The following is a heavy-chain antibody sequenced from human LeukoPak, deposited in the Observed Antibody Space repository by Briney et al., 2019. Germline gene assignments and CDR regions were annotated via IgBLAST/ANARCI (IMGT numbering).Heavy chain of an antibody. CDR1: GFTFSSYA. CDR3: ARDVTYDYESNGYLDF. V-gene: IGHV3-23*01. Sequence: PGGSLRLSCAASGFTFSSYAMNWVRQAPGKGLEWVSVISGSGGSTYYADSVKGRFTISRDNSKNTLYLQMSSLRAEDTAIYYCARDVTYDYESNGYLDFWGQGTVVTVSS. D-gene: IGHD3-22*01. CDR2: ISGSGGST. J-gene: IGHJ4*02.